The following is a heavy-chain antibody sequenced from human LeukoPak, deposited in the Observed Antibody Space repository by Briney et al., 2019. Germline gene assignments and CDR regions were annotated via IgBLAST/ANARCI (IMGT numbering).Heavy chain of an antibody. Sequence: PSETLSLTCTVSGGSISSGGSYWSWLRQHPGKGLEWIGYIYYSGSTYYNPSLKSRVTISVDTSKNQFSLKLSSVTAADTAVYYCAVAVAGFDYWGQGTLVTVSS. CDR1: GGSISSGGSY. CDR3: AVAVAGFDY. CDR2: IYYSGST. D-gene: IGHD6-19*01. J-gene: IGHJ4*02. V-gene: IGHV4-31*03.